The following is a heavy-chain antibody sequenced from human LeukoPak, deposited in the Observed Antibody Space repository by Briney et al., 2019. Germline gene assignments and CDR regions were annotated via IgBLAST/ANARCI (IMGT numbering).Heavy chain of an antibody. CDR1: GGSISSYY. J-gene: IGHJ5*02. D-gene: IGHD4-17*01. Sequence: SETLSLTCTVSGGSISSYYWSWIRQPPGKGLEWIGYINYSGSTNYNPSLKSRVTISVDTSKSQFSLNLMSVTAADTAVYYCTRDTGTTGEVKFDPWGQGTLVTVPS. CDR3: TRDTGTTGEVKFDP. CDR2: INYSGST. V-gene: IGHV4-59*12.